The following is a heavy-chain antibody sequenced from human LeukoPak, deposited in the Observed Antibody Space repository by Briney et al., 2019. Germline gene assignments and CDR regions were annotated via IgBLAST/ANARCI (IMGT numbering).Heavy chain of an antibody. CDR2: INQDGSQK. CDR1: GFTFSSQW. D-gene: IGHD4-23*01. V-gene: IGHV3-7*01. J-gene: IGHJ6*03. Sequence: GGSLRLSCAPFGFTFSSQWMSWVRQAPGKGLEWVANINQDGSQKYYVDSMKGRFTISRDNARNSLYLEMNSLRAEDTAVYFCASAVDYGGNPYSYYYMDVWGKGTTVTVSS. CDR3: ASAVDYGGNPYSYYYMDV.